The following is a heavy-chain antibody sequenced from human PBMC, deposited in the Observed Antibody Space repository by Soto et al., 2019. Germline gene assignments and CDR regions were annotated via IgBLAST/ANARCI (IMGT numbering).Heavy chain of an antibody. V-gene: IGHV3-30-3*01. D-gene: IGHD2-2*01. J-gene: IGHJ4*02. CDR2: ISYDGSNK. CDR1: GFTFSSYA. CDR3: ARGRRTHALLDY. Sequence: QVQLVESGGGVVQPGRSLRLSCAASGFTFSSYAMHWVRQAPGKGLEWVAVISYDGSNKYYADSVKGRFTISRDNSKNTLYLQMNSLRAEDTAVYYCARGRRTHALLDYWGQGTLVTVSS.